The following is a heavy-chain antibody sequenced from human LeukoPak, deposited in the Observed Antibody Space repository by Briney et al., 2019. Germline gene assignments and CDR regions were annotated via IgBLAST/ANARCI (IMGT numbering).Heavy chain of an antibody. CDR3: ARDQSSGWVDALDI. D-gene: IGHD6-19*01. CDR1: GGSISSGGYY. V-gene: IGHV4-31*03. Sequence: SQTLSLTCTVSGGSISSGGYYWNWIRQHPGKGLEWIGYIHHSGSTYYNPSLKSRVTISVDRSKNQFSLKLSSVTAADTAVYYCARDQSSGWVDALDIWGQGTMVTVSS. CDR2: IHHSGST. J-gene: IGHJ3*02.